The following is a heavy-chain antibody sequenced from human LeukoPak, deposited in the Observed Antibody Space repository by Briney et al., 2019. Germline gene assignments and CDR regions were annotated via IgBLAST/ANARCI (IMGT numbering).Heavy chain of an antibody. CDR1: GGSISSGGYY. CDR2: IYYSGST. D-gene: IGHD4-23*01. J-gene: IGHJ4*02. Sequence: SETLSLTCTVSGGSISSGGYYWSWIRQHPGKGLEWIGYIYYSGSTYYNPSLKSRVTISVDTSKNQFSLKLSSATAADTAVYYCARVVTSILVVTPDYFDYWGQGTLVTVSS. CDR3: ARVVTSILVVTPDYFDY. V-gene: IGHV4-31*03.